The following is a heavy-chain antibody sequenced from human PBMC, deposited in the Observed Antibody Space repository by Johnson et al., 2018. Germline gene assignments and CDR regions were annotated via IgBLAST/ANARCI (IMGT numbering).Heavy chain of an antibody. Sequence: VQLVESGGGLVKPGGSLRLSCAASGFTFSSYSMNWVRQAPGKGLEWVSSISSSSNYIYYADSVKGRFTLSRDNAKNSLYLQMNSLIAEATAVYYCAREIPPAFWGGYLKPDAFDIWGQGTMVTVSS. CDR1: GFTFSSYS. V-gene: IGHV3-21*01. J-gene: IGHJ3*02. D-gene: IGHD3-3*01. CDR2: ISSSSNYI. CDR3: AREIPPAFWGGYLKPDAFDI.